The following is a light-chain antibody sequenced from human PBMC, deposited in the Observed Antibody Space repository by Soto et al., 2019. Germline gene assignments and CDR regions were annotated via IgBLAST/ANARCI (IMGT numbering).Light chain of an antibody. V-gene: IGLV1-44*01. CDR3: AVWDDSLNGPV. CDR2: SND. Sequence: QSVLTQPPSVSGTPGQRVTISCSGSSFNIGSNTVNWYQQLPGSAPRLLIYSNDQRPSGVPDRFSDSKSGTSASLAITGLQSEDEADYYCAVWDDSLNGPVFGGGTKVTVL. J-gene: IGLJ3*02. CDR1: SFNIGSNT.